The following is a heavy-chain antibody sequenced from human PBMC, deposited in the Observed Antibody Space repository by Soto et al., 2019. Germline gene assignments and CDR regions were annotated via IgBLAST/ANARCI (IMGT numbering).Heavy chain of an antibody. CDR1: GFTFDNYA. D-gene: IGHD5-12*01. J-gene: IGHJ4*02. V-gene: IGHV3-9*01. CDR2: INWNSVTF. CDR3: ARDLDEDFGYDLDSFDF. Sequence: EAQLVESGGGLVQPGRSLRLYCAASGFTFDNYAMHWVRQGPGKGLEWVSGINWNSVTFDYADSVKGRFTISRDNAKNSLYLQMDSLRPEDTAFYYCARDLDEDFGYDLDSFDFWGRGTLVSVSS.